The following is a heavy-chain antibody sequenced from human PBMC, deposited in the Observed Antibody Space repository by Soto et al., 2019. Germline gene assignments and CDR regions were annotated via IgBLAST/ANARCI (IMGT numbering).Heavy chain of an antibody. CDR3: ARALRRGGAGIAVAAMGGYYYGMDV. J-gene: IGHJ6*02. Sequence: GGSLRLSCAASGFTFSSYGMHWVRQAPGKGLEWVAVIWYDGSNKYYADSVKGRFTISRDNSKNTLYLQMNSLRAEDTAVYYCARALRRGGAGIAVAAMGGYYYGMDVWGQGTTVTVSS. CDR1: GFTFSSYG. CDR2: IWYDGSNK. V-gene: IGHV3-33*01. D-gene: IGHD6-19*01.